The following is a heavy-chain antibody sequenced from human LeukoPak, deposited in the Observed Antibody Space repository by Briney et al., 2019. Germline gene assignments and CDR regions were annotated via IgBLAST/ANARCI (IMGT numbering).Heavy chain of an antibody. Sequence: PSETLSLTCTVSGGSISSYYWSWIRQPPGKGLEWIGYIYYSGSTNYNPSLKSRVTISVDTSKNQFSLKLSSVTAADTAVYYCARDHYYDSSGYYGNWFDPWGQGTLVTVSS. CDR3: ARDHYYDSSGYYGNWFDP. J-gene: IGHJ5*02. V-gene: IGHV4-59*12. D-gene: IGHD3-22*01. CDR2: IYYSGST. CDR1: GGSISSYY.